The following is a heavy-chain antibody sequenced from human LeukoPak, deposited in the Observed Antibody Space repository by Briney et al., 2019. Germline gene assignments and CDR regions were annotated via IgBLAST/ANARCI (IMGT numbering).Heavy chain of an antibody. Sequence: ASVKVSCKASGYTFTGYYMHWVRQAPGKGLEWMGGFDPEDGETIYAQKFQGRVTMTEDTSTDTAYMELSSLRSEDTAVYYCATVRIVGATTWYYFDYWGQGTLVTVSS. CDR2: FDPEDGET. CDR1: GYTFTGYY. D-gene: IGHD1-26*01. V-gene: IGHV1-24*01. CDR3: ATVRIVGATTWYYFDY. J-gene: IGHJ4*02.